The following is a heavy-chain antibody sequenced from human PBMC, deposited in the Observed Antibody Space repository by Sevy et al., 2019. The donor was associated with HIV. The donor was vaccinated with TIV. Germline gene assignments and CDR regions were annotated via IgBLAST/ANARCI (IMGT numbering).Heavy chain of an antibody. Sequence: ASVKVSCKASGYTFTSYGISWVRQAPGQGLEWMGWISAYNGNTNYAQKLQGRVTMTTATSTSTAYMELRSLRSDDTAVYYCARVGYDILTGYYNRWFDPWGQGPLVTVSS. V-gene: IGHV1-18*04. CDR2: ISAYNGNT. CDR3: ARVGYDILTGYYNRWFDP. J-gene: IGHJ5*02. CDR1: GYTFTSYG. D-gene: IGHD3-9*01.